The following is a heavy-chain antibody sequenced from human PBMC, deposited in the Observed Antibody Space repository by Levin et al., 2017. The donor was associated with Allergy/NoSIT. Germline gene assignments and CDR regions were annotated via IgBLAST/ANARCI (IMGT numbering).Heavy chain of an antibody. CDR2: IYWDDDK. V-gene: IGHV2-5*02. J-gene: IGHJ5*02. CDR1: GFSLSTSGVG. Sequence: ASGPTLVKPTQTLTLTCTFSGFSLSTSGVGVGWIRQPPGKALEWLALIYWDDDKRYSPSLKSRLTITKDTSKNQVVLTMTNMDPVDTATYYCAHRYYSDSSGRGGWFDPWGQGTLVTVSS. D-gene: IGHD3-22*01. CDR3: AHRYYSDSSGRGGWFDP.